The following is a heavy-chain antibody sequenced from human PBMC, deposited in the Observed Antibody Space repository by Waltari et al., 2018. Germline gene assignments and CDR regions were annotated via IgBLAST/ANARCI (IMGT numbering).Heavy chain of an antibody. CDR3: ARRGYYDFFDY. J-gene: IGHJ4*02. CDR2: IYYSGST. CDR1: GGSISSSSYY. V-gene: IGHV4-39*01. Sequence: QLQLQESGPGLVKPSETLSLTCTVSGGSISSSSYYWGWIRQPPGKVLEWIGSIYYSGSTYYNPSLKSRVTISVDTSKNQFSLKLSSVTAADTAVYYCARRGYYDFFDYWGQGTLVTVSS. D-gene: IGHD3-3*01.